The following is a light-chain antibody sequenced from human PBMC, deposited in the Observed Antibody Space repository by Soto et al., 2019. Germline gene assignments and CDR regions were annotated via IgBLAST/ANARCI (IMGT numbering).Light chain of an antibody. CDR1: QGINSR. Sequence: DLQMTQSPSSVSASVGDRVTITCRASQGINSRLAWYQQKPGKAPNPLIYAASSLQSGVPSRFSGSGSETDFTLTIGSLQPEDFATYYCQHSNSFPLTFGGGTKVDIK. CDR2: AAS. V-gene: IGKV1-12*01. J-gene: IGKJ4*01. CDR3: QHSNSFPLT.